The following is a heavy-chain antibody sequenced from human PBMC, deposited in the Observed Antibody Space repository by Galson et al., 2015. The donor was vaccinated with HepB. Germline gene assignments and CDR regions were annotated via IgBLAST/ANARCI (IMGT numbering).Heavy chain of an antibody. J-gene: IGHJ6*02. CDR2: ISGSGGST. CDR1: GFAFSRYA. D-gene: IGHD4-11*01. V-gene: IGHV3-23*01. Sequence: SLRLSCAASGFAFSRYAMTWVRQAAGKGLEWVSVISGSGGSTYYADSVKGRFTSSRDNSKDTLYLQMNSLRAEDTAVYYCAKSSTDHSNYLVEYGMDVWGQGTTVTVSS. CDR3: AKSSTDHSNYLVEYGMDV.